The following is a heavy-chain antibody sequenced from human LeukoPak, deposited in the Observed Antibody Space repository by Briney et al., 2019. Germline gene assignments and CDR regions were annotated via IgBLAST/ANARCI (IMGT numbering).Heavy chain of an antibody. CDR1: GYTFIGYY. V-gene: IGHV1-2*06. CDR2: VNPNSGVT. CDR3: ARDFMVRGVTTPDY. D-gene: IGHD3-10*01. J-gene: IGHJ4*02. Sequence: ASVKVSCKAFGYTFIGYYMHWVRQAPGQGLQWMGRVNPNSGVTNYAQKFQGRVTMTRDTSISTAYMELSGLRYDDTAVYYCARDFMVRGVTTPDYWGQGTLVTVSS.